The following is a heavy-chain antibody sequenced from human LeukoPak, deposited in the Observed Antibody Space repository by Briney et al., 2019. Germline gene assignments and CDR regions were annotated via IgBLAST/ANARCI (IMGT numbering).Heavy chain of an antibody. CDR3: ASLIAVAPKGYFDY. CDR1: GFTFSSYS. CDR2: ISSSSSYI. J-gene: IGHJ4*02. Sequence: SGGSLRLSCAASGFTFSSYSMNWVRQAPGKGLEWVSSISSSSSYIYYADSVTGRFTISRDNAKNSLYLQMNSLRAEDTAVYYCASLIAVAPKGYFDYWGQGTLVTVSS. D-gene: IGHD6-19*01. V-gene: IGHV3-21*01.